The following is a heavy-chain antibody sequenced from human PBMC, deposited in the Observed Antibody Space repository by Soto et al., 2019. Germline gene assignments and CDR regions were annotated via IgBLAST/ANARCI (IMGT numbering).Heavy chain of an antibody. CDR3: ARDRPTTVTTYRVFDY. D-gene: IGHD4-17*01. CDR1: GYTFTSYG. CDR2: ISAYNGNT. V-gene: IGHV1-18*01. Sequence: QVPLVQSGAEVKKPGASVKVSCKASGYTFTSYGISWVRQAPGQGLEWMGWISAYNGNTNYAQKLQGRVTMTTDTPTSTAYMGLRSLRSDDTAVYYCARDRPTTVTTYRVFDYWGQGTLVTVSS. J-gene: IGHJ4*02.